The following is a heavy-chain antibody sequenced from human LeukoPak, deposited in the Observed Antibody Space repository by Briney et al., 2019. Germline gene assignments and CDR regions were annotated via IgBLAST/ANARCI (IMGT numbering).Heavy chain of an antibody. D-gene: IGHD1-26*01. CDR3: ARMGCGKYPNYFDY. V-gene: IGHV2-70*11. J-gene: IGHJ4*02. CDR1: GFSLTTSGMC. CDR2: IDWDEDK. Sequence: ESGPTPVNPTQTLTLTCTFSGFSLTTSGMCVSWIRQPPGKALEWLARIDWDEDKYYSASLKTRLTISKDTSINQVVLTMTNMDRVDTATYFCARMGCGKYPNYFDYWGQGTLVTVSS.